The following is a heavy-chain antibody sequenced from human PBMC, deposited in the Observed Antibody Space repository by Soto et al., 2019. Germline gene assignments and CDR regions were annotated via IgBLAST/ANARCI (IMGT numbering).Heavy chain of an antibody. Sequence: LGTPFPLFSVSRVFISRRSYYWGWIRQPPGEGLEWIGNIYYSGSTYYNPSLTSRVTITVDTSKNQFSLKLSSVTAADTAVYYSARPQYSYGYIDYWGQGSQVTVTS. CDR1: RVFISRRSYY. CDR2: IYYSGST. D-gene: IGHD5-18*01. V-gene: IGHV4-39*01. J-gene: IGHJ4*02. CDR3: ARPQYSYGYIDY.